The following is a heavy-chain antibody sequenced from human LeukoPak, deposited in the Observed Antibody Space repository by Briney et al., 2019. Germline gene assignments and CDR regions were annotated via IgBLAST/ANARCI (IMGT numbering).Heavy chain of an antibody. V-gene: IGHV1-69*06. CDR2: IIPIFGTA. CDR3: ARDNSGYNPFDY. J-gene: IGHJ4*02. D-gene: IGHD5-12*01. Sequence: SVKVSCKASGGTFSSYAISWVRQAPGQGLEWMGGIIPIFGTANYAQKFQGRVTITADKSTSTAYMELSSLRSEDTAVYYCARDNSGYNPFDYWGQGTLVTVSS. CDR1: GGTFSSYA.